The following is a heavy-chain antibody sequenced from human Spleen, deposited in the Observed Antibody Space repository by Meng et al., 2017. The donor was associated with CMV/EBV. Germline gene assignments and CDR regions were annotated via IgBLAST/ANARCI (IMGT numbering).Heavy chain of an antibody. CDR2: ISWDGGST. D-gene: IGHD6-13*01. CDR3: ARGLGYSSSWYYYGMDV. Sequence: ETLSLTCAASGFTFDDYAMHWVRQAPGKGLEWVSLISWDGGSTYYADSVKGRFTISRDNSKNSLYLQMNSLRAEDTAVYYCARGLGYSSSWYYYGMDVWGQGTTVTVSS. J-gene: IGHJ6*02. V-gene: IGHV3-43D*03. CDR1: GFTFDDYA.